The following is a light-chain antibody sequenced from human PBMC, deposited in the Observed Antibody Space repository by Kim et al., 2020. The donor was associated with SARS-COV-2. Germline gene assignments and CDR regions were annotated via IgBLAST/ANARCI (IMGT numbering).Light chain of an antibody. V-gene: IGKV3-20*01. Sequence: PGERATRSCRASQSVSNNYLAWYQQKPGQAPRLLIYDASRRATGMPDRFSGSGSGTDFTLTISRLEPEDFAVYYCQQYGSSPPWTFGQGTKVDIK. J-gene: IGKJ1*01. CDR2: DAS. CDR3: QQYGSSPPWT. CDR1: QSVSNNY.